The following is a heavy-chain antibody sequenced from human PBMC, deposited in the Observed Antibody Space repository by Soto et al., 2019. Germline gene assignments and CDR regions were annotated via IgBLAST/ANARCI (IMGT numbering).Heavy chain of an antibody. Sequence: SLRLSCAASVFTFSSYAMHWVRQAPGKGLAWVAAISYDGSNKYYADSVKGRFTISRDNSKNTLYLQMNSLRAEDTAVYYCARGLRYFDWLTHYYYYGMDVWGQGTTVTVSS. J-gene: IGHJ6*02. CDR3: ARGLRYFDWLTHYYYYGMDV. V-gene: IGHV3-30-3*01. CDR1: VFTFSSYA. CDR2: ISYDGSNK. D-gene: IGHD3-9*01.